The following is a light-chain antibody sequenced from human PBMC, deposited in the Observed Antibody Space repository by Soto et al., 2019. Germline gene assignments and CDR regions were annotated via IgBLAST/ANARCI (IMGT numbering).Light chain of an antibody. CDR1: SSSIGGNT. CDR2: GNN. Sequence: QSVLTQPPSTSGTPGQRVTISCSGSSSSIGGNTVNWYQQLPGTAPKLLIYGNNQRPSGVPDRFSGSKSGTSVSLAISGLQSEDEADYYCATWDDSLHGWLFGGGTQLTVL. J-gene: IGLJ3*02. CDR3: ATWDDSLHGWL. V-gene: IGLV1-44*01.